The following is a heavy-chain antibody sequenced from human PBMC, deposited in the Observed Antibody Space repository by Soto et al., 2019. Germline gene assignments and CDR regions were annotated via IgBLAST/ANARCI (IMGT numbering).Heavy chain of an antibody. V-gene: IGHV6-1*01. CDR3: ARGMYYYGSGFDY. CDR2: TYYRSKWYN. J-gene: IGHJ4*02. CDR1: GDSVSSNSAA. Sequence: PSQTLSLTCAISGDSVSSNSAAWNWIRHSPSRGLEWLGRTYYRSKWYNDYAVSVKSRITINPDTSKNQFSLQLNSVTPEDTAVYYCARGMYYYGSGFDYWGQGTLVTVS. D-gene: IGHD3-10*01.